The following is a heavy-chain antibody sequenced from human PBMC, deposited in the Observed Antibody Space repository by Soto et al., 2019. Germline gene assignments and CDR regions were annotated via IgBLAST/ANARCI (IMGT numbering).Heavy chain of an antibody. V-gene: IGHV3-7*01. Sequence: GGSLRLSCAASGFTFSTYWMSWVRQAPGKGLEWVANIKQDGSEKYYVDSVKGRFTISRDNAKSSLYLQMNSLRAEDTAVYYCARGTRHAIFGVIIIRPFDFWGQGTLVTVSS. J-gene: IGHJ4*02. D-gene: IGHD3-3*01. CDR1: GFTFSTYW. CDR3: ARGTRHAIFGVIIIRPFDF. CDR2: IKQDGSEK.